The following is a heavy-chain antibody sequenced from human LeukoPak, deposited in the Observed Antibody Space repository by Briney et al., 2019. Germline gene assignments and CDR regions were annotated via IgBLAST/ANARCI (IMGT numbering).Heavy chain of an antibody. Sequence: GGSLRLSCAASGFTFSSYAMSWVRQAPGKGLEWVSAISGSGGSTYYADSVKGRFTISRDNSQNTLFLQMNSLRAEDTAVYYCAKDGVGATWYFDLWGRGTLLTVSS. CDR1: GFTFSSYA. CDR2: ISGSGGST. CDR3: AKDGVGATWYFDL. V-gene: IGHV3-23*01. D-gene: IGHD1-26*01. J-gene: IGHJ2*01.